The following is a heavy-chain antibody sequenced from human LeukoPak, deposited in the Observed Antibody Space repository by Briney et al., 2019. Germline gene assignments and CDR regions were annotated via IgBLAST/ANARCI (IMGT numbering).Heavy chain of an antibody. CDR3: SNGIYSSSY. CDR2: IKQDGSGT. J-gene: IGHJ4*02. Sequence: PGGSLRLSCAASGFPFTSYWMAWVRQGPGKGLEWLANIKQDGSGTYYLDSVRGRFTVSRDNAKSSLYLQMNSLRAEDTAVYYCSNGIYSSSYWGQGTLVTVSS. D-gene: IGHD6-13*01. V-gene: IGHV3-7*01. CDR1: GFPFTSYW.